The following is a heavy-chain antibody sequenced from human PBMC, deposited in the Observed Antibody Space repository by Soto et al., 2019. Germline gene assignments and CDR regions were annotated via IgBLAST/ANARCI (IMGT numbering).Heavy chain of an antibody. Sequence: PSETLSLTCAVYGGSFSGYYWSWIRQPPGKGLEWIGEINHSGSTNYNPSLKSRVTISVDKSNNQFSLKLRSVTAADTAVYYCAKAHVMVVAGSTFDYWGHVTLVTVSS. V-gene: IGHV4-34*01. CDR1: GGSFSGYY. CDR2: INHSGST. CDR3: AKAHVMVVAGSTFDY. D-gene: IGHD6-19*01. J-gene: IGHJ4*01.